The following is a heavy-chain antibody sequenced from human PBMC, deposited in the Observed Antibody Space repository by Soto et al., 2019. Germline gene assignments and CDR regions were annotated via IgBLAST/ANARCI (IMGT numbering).Heavy chain of an antibody. V-gene: IGHV1-69*13. Sequence: GASVKVSCKASGGTFSSYAISWVRQAPGQGLEWMGGIIPIFGTANYAQKFQGRVTITADESTSTAYMELSSLRSEDTAVYYCATIYDILTAYSLAAYGMDVWGQGTTVTVSS. J-gene: IGHJ6*02. CDR1: GGTFSSYA. CDR3: ATIYDILTAYSLAAYGMDV. CDR2: IIPIFGTA. D-gene: IGHD3-9*01.